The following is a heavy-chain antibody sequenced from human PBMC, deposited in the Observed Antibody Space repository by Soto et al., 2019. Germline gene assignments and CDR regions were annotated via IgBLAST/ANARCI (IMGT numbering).Heavy chain of an antibody. V-gene: IGHV4-34*01. CDR3: ARGEDYYYGMDV. CDR1: GGSFSGYY. Sequence: SETLSLTCAVYGGSFSGYYWSWIRQPPGKGLEWIGEINHSGSTNYNPSLKSRVTISVDTSKKQFSLKLSSVTAADTAVYYCARGEDYYYGMDVWGQGTTGTV. J-gene: IGHJ6*02. CDR2: INHSGST.